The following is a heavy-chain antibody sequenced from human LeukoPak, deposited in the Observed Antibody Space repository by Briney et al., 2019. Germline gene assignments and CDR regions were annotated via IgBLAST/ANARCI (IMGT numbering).Heavy chain of an antibody. V-gene: IGHV3-49*03. CDR3: ARANSFDSSGYYFDY. J-gene: IGHJ4*02. Sequence: GGSLRLSCTASGFTFGNYALSWFRQAPGKGLEWVAFIRSKTYRGATEYAASVKGRFTISRDDSKSIAYLQMNSLKTEDTAVYYCARANSFDSSGYYFDYWGQGTLVTVSS. D-gene: IGHD3-22*01. CDR1: GFTFGNYA. CDR2: IRSKTYRGAT.